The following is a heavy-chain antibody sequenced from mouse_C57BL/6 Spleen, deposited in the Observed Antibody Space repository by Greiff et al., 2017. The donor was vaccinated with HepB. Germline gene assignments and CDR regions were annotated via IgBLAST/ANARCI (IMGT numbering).Heavy chain of an antibody. Sequence: VTLKVSVAELVRPGASVKLSCTASGFNIKNTYMHWVKQRPEQGLEWIGRIDPANGNTKYAPKFQGKATITADTSSNTAYLQLSSLTSEDTAIYYCARRETGYSNYAWFAYWGQGTLVTVSA. CDR1: GFNIKNTY. J-gene: IGHJ3*01. V-gene: IGHV14-3*01. CDR3: ARRETGYSNYAWFAY. CDR2: IDPANGNT. D-gene: IGHD2-5*01.